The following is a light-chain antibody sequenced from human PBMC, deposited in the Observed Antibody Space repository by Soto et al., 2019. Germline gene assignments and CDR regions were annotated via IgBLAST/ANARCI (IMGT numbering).Light chain of an antibody. CDR3: QQCDNWPPT. Sequence: EIVLTQSPATLSLSPGERGTLSCRASQSVSSYLAWYQQKPGQAPRLLIYAASNRAIGIPARFSGSGSGTDFTLTISSLEPEDFAVYYCQQCDNWPPTFGQGTKVDIK. J-gene: IGKJ1*01. V-gene: IGKV3-11*01. CDR2: AAS. CDR1: QSVSSY.